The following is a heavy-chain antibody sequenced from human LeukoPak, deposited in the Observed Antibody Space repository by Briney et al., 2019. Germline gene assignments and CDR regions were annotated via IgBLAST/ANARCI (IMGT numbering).Heavy chain of an antibody. CDR1: GFTSSSYS. V-gene: IGHV3-48*01. Sequence: PGGSLRLSCAASGFTSSSYSMNWVRQAPGEGLEWVSYISSISSTIYYADSVKGRFTISRDNAKNSLYLQMNSLRAEDTAVYYCARPPITIFGVVTPYFDYWGQGTLVTVSS. D-gene: IGHD3-3*01. CDR3: ARPPITIFGVVTPYFDY. CDR2: ISSISSTI. J-gene: IGHJ4*02.